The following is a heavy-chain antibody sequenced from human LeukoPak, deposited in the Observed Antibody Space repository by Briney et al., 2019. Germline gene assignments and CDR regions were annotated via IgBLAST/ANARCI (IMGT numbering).Heavy chain of an antibody. CDR2: ISGSGVST. V-gene: IGHV3-23*01. CDR3: AKRVVGAYYFDY. D-gene: IGHD2-15*01. CDR1: GFTFSNYG. Sequence: GGSLRLSCAASGFTFSNYGMYWVRQAPGKGLEWVSSISGSGVSTYYADSVKGRFTISRGNSRNTLYLQMNSLRAEDTAVYYCAKRVVGAYYFDYWGQGTLVTVSS. J-gene: IGHJ4*02.